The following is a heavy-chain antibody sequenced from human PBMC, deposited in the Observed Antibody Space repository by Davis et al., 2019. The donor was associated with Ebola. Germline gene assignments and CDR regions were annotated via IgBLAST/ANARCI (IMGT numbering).Heavy chain of an antibody. CDR1: GGSISSYY. V-gene: IGHV4-59*12. CDR2: IYYSGST. D-gene: IGHD4-17*01. CDR3: ARDSTTTVTTLDY. J-gene: IGHJ4*02. Sequence: SETLSLTCTVSGGSISSYYWSWIRQPPGKGLEWIGYIYYSGSTNYNPSLKSRVTISVDKSKNQFSLKLSSVTAADTAVYYCARDSTTTVTTLDYWGQGTLVTVSS.